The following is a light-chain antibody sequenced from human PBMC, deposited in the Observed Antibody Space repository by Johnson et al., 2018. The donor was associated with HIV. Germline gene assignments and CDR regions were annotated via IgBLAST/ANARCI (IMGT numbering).Light chain of an antibody. Sequence: HSVLTQPPSVSAAPGQKVTISCSGSSSNIGNNYVSWYQQFPGTAPKLLIYENNKRPSGIPDRFSGSKSGTSATLGITGLQTGDEADYYCGTWDSSLIAKVFGTGTKVTVL. CDR3: GTWDSSLIAKV. V-gene: IGLV1-51*02. CDR2: ENN. J-gene: IGLJ1*01. CDR1: SSNIGNNY.